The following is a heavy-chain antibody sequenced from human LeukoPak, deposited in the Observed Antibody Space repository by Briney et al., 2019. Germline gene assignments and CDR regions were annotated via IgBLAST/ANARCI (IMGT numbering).Heavy chain of an antibody. D-gene: IGHD3-22*01. CDR2: IYYSGRT. CDR1: GDSVSRSDSY. CDR3: ARRRYYDSSGYLE. V-gene: IGHV4-39*01. J-gene: IGHJ1*01. Sequence: PSETLSLTCTIFGDSVSRSDSYWDWIRQPPWKGLEWIVTIYYSGRTYYSPSLKSRVTLSVDMSNNQFSLTLSSVTAADTALYFCARRRYYDSSGYLEWGQGTLVTVSS.